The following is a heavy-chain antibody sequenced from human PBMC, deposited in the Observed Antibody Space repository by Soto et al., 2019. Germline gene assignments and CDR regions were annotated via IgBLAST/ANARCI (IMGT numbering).Heavy chain of an antibody. D-gene: IGHD3-10*01. CDR3: ARLARYGSGSSPDPDRPYYYYGMDV. Sequence: ASVKVSCKASGYTFTGYYMHWVRQAPGQGLEWMGWINPNSGGTNYAQKFQGWVTMTRDTSISTAYMELGRLRSDDTAVYYCARLARYGSGSSPDPDRPYYYYGMDVWGQGTTVTVSS. J-gene: IGHJ6*02. V-gene: IGHV1-2*04. CDR2: INPNSGGT. CDR1: GYTFTGYY.